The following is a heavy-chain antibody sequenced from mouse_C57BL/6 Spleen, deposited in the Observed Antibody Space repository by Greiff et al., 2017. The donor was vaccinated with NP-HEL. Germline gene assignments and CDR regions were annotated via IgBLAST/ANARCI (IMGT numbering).Heavy chain of an antibody. Sequence: VQLQQSGPELVKPGASVKISCKASGYAFSSSWMNWVKQRPGKGLEWIGRIYPGDGDTNYNGKFKGKATLTADKSSSTAYMQLSSLTSEDSAVYFCARNPIYYDYDDAMDDWGQGTSVTVSS. V-gene: IGHV1-82*01. CDR2: IYPGDGDT. D-gene: IGHD2-4*01. J-gene: IGHJ4*01. CDR1: GYAFSSSW. CDR3: ARNPIYYDYDDAMDD.